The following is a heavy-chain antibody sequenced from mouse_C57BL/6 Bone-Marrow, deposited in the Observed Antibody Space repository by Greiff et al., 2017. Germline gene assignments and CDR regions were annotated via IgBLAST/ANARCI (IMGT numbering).Heavy chain of an antibody. V-gene: IGHV1-69*01. CDR3: AIYYGSSGDY. CDR2: IDPPDSYT. CDR1: GYTFTSYW. J-gene: IGHJ4*01. D-gene: IGHD1-1*01. Sequence: QVQLQQPGAELVMPGASVKLSCKASGYTFTSYWMHWVKQRPGQGLEWIGEIDPPDSYTNYNPKFKGKSTLTVDKSSSTAYMQLSSLTSEDSAVYYCAIYYGSSGDYWGQGTSVTVSS.